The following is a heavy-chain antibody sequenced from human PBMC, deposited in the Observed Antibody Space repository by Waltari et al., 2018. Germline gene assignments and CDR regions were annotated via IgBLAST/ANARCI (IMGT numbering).Heavy chain of an antibody. Sequence: QVQLVQSGAEVKKPGSSVKVSCKASGGTFSSYAISWVRQAPGQGLEWMGGIIPIVGTANYAQKFQGRVTITADESTSTAYMELSSLRSEDTAVYYCARNYDSSGYYYVRWYFDLWGRGTLVTVSS. D-gene: IGHD3-22*01. CDR2: IIPIVGTA. J-gene: IGHJ2*01. CDR1: GGTFSSYA. CDR3: ARNYDSSGYYYVRWYFDL. V-gene: IGHV1-69*12.